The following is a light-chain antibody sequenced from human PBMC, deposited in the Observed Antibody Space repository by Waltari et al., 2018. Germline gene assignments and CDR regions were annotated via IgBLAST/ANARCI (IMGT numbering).Light chain of an antibody. V-gene: IGKV3-20*01. CDR3: QHYVNLPAT. J-gene: IGKJ1*01. CDR1: QSLNRA. Sequence: IVLTQSPGTLSMSPGAGVTLSCRASQSLNRALAWYQQKPGQAPRLLIYNVFNRATDIPDRFSGSGSGTEFSLTISRLEPEDFAVYYCQHYVNLPATFGQGTRVEIK. CDR2: NVF.